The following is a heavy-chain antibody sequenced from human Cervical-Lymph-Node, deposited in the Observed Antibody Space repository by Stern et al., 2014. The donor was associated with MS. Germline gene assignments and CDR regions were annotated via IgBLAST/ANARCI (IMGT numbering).Heavy chain of an antibody. V-gene: IGHV1-2*02. J-gene: IGHJ4*02. D-gene: IGHD1-26*01. CDR2: IYPNSGAT. Sequence: QVQLVQSGAEVKQPGASMKVTCQASENTFTGSYIHWVRQAPGQGLEWMGCIYPNSGATNYAQRFQDRVSLTSDTSNTLAYMELDRLTSDDTAVYYCARISLGSGIDYWGQGSLVTVSS. CDR1: ENTFTGSY. CDR3: ARISLGSGIDY.